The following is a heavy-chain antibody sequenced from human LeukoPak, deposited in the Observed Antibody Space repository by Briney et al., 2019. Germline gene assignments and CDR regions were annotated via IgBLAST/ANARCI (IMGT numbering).Heavy chain of an antibody. CDR3: ARGLSGYSSSLGY. J-gene: IGHJ4*02. CDR2: IKQDGSEK. D-gene: IGHD6-6*01. Sequence: GGSLRLSCAASAFTFSSYGMHWVRQAPGKGLEWVANIKQDGSEKYYVDSVKGRFTISRDNAKNSLYLQMNSLRAEDTAVYYCARGLSGYSSSLGYWGQGTLVTVSS. CDR1: AFTFSSYG. V-gene: IGHV3-7*01.